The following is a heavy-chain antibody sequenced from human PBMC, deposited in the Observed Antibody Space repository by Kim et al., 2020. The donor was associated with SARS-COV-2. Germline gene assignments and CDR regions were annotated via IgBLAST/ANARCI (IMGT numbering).Heavy chain of an antibody. D-gene: IGHD3-16*01. V-gene: IGHV3-33*06. J-gene: IGHJ6*02. CDR3: AKDVRGGYYGMDV. Sequence: ADSLKGRITISRDNSKNTLYLQMNSLRAEDTAVYYCAKDVRGGYYGMDVWGQGTTVTVSS.